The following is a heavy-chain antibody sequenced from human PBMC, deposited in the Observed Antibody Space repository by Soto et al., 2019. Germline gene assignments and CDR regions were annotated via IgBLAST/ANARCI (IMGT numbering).Heavy chain of an antibody. CDR1: GFTFDDYA. CDR3: AKSTGYSSSWARFDY. CDR2: ISWNSGSI. D-gene: IGHD6-13*01. V-gene: IGHV3-9*01. J-gene: IGHJ4*02. Sequence: EVQLVESGGGLVQPGRSLRLSCAASGFTFDDYAMHWVRQAPGKGLEWVSGISWNSGSIGYADSVKGRFTISRDNAKNSLYLQMNSLRAEDTALYYCAKSTGYSSSWARFDYWGQGTLVTVSS.